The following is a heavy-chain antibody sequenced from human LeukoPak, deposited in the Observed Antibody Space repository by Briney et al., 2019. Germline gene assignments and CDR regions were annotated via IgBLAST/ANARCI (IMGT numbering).Heavy chain of an antibody. Sequence: SETLSLTCTVSGGSISGSYWSWIRQPPGKGLEWIAYMYNSGSTNYNPSLKSRVTISIDTSKNQFSLKLSSLTAADTAVYYCARHLNPSIWSGYYTVYWGQGTLVTVSS. CDR3: ARHLNPSIWSGYYTVY. D-gene: IGHD3-3*01. CDR2: MYNSGST. J-gene: IGHJ4*02. V-gene: IGHV4-59*01. CDR1: GGSISGSY.